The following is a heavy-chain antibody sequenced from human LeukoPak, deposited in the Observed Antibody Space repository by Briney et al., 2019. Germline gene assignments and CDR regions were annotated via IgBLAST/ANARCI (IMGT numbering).Heavy chain of an antibody. CDR3: ARERVVTAIHYFDY. CDR1: GGSISSSNW. Sequence: PSGTLSLTCAVSGGSISSSNWWSWVRQPPGKGLEWIGAIYLSGSTNYNPSRKSRVTISVDKSKNQFSLKLSSVTAADTAVYYCARERVVTAIHYFDYWGQGTLVTVSS. V-gene: IGHV4-4*02. D-gene: IGHD2-21*02. CDR2: IYLSGST. J-gene: IGHJ4*02.